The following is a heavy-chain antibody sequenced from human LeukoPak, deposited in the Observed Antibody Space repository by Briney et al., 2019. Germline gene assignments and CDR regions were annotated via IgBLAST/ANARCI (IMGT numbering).Heavy chain of an antibody. J-gene: IGHJ4*02. Sequence: ASVKVSCKASGYTFTSHGISWVRQAPGQGLEWMGWISTYNGNTNYGQKLQGRVTMTTDTSTSTAYMELRSLKSDDTAVYYCARGGSSGWRTPNDDYWGQGTLVTVSS. V-gene: IGHV1-18*01. CDR1: GYTFTSHG. CDR2: ISTYNGNT. D-gene: IGHD6-19*01. CDR3: ARGGSSGWRTPNDDY.